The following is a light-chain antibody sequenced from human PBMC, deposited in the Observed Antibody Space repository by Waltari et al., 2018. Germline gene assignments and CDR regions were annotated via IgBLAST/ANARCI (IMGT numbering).Light chain of an antibody. CDR2: AAS. CDR1: QSVSRN. V-gene: IGKV3-15*01. CDR3: QQFNDWPRT. J-gene: IGKJ1*01. Sequence: EVVMTQSPATLSVSPGESATLSCRASQSVSRNVVWYQQRPGRAPRPLIYAASTRATDTPARCSGSGSGTEFSLTISSLQSEDFAVYYCQQFNDWPRTFGQGTRVEIK.